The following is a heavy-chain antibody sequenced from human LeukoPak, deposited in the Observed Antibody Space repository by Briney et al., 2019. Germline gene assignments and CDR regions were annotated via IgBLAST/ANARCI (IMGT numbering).Heavy chain of an antibody. D-gene: IGHD2-15*01. CDR1: GYTFTSYG. Sequence: GASVKVSCKASGYTFTSYGISWVRQAPGQRLEWMGWISAYNGNTNYAQKLQGRVTMTTGTSTSTAYMELRRLRSDDTAVYYCARAPGYCSGGSCLSWFDPWGQGTLVTVSS. CDR3: ARAPGYCSGGSCLSWFDP. V-gene: IGHV1-18*01. J-gene: IGHJ5*02. CDR2: ISAYNGNT.